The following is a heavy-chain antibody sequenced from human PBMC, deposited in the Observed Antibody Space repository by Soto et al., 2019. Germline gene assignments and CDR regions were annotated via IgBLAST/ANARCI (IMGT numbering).Heavy chain of an antibody. J-gene: IGHJ4*02. CDR3: AKDLSWVGMTTEKPDY. CDR2: ISGSGGST. CDR1: GFTFSSYA. V-gene: IGHV3-23*01. D-gene: IGHD4-4*01. Sequence: GGSLRLSCAASGFTFSSYAMSWVRQAPGKGLEWVSAISGSGGSTYYADSVKGRFTISRDNSKNTLYLQMNSLRAEDTAVYYCAKDLSWVGMTTEKPDYWGQGTLVTVSS.